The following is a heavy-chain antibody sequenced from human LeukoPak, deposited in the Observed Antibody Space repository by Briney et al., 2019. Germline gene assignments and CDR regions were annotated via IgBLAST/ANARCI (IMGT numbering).Heavy chain of an antibody. J-gene: IGHJ3*02. D-gene: IGHD6-13*01. CDR3: ARRVGYSADAFDI. CDR2: IYTSGST. V-gene: IGHV4-4*07. CDR1: GGSISSYY. Sequence: SETLSLTCAVSGGSISSYYWSWIRQPAGKGLEWIGRIYTSGSTKYNPSLKSRVTMSVDTSKNQFSLTLSSVTAAATGVYYCARRVGYSADAFDIWGRGTMVTVSP.